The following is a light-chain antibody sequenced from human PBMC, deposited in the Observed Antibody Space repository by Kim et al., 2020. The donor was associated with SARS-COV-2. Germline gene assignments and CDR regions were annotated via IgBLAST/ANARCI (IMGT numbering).Light chain of an antibody. J-gene: IGKJ2*01. CDR3: QQYGSSPYT. Sequence: WSPGERATLSCRASQSVSSSYLAWYQQKPGQAPRLLIYGASSRATGIPDRFSGSGSGTDFTLTISRLKPEDFAVYYCQQYGSSPYTFGQGTKLEI. CDR2: GAS. CDR1: QSVSSSY. V-gene: IGKV3-20*01.